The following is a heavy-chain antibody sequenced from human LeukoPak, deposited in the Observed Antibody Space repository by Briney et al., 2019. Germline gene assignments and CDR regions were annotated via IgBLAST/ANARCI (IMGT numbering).Heavy chain of an antibody. Sequence: PSETLSLTCTVFGGSISKHYWTWIRQPPGKGLEWIGYIFYSGSTNYNPSLKSRVTISVDTSKNQFSLKLSSVTAADTAVYYCARDSGFGGYGKWGQGTLVTVSS. V-gene: IGHV4-59*11. CDR3: ARDSGFGGYGK. CDR1: GGSISKHY. D-gene: IGHD5-12*01. CDR2: IFYSGST. J-gene: IGHJ4*02.